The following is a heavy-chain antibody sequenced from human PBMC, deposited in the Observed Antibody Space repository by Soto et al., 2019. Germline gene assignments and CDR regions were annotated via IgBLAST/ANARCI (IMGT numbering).Heavy chain of an antibody. J-gene: IGHJ5*02. V-gene: IGHV4-39*01. Sequence: SETLSLTCTVSGGSISSSSYYWGWIRQPPGKGLEWIGSIYYSGSTYYNPSLKSRVTISVDTSKNQFSLKLSSVTAADTAVYYCALGSGYYNWFDPWGQGTLVTVSS. CDR1: GGSISSSSYY. CDR3: ALGSGYYNWFDP. D-gene: IGHD3-3*01. CDR2: IYYSGST.